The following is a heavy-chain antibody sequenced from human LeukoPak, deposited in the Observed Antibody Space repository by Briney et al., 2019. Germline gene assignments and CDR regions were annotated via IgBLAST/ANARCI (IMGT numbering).Heavy chain of an antibody. CDR1: GGSISSSSYY. D-gene: IGHD1-26*01. CDR2: IYYSGST. J-gene: IGHJ4*02. CDR3: ARDRIVGATGDFDY. V-gene: IGHV4-39*02. Sequence: PSETLSLTCTVSGGSISSSSYYWGWIRQPPGKGLEWIGSIYYSGSTYYNPSLKSRVTISVDTSKNQFSLKLSSVTAADTAVYYCARDRIVGATGDFDYWGQGTLVTVSS.